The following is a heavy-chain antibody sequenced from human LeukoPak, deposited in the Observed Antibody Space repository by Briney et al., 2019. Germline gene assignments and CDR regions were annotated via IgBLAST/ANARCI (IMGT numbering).Heavy chain of an antibody. Sequence: SETLSLTCTVSSDSIYSSNYYWGWIRQPRGKGLEWIGSIYYSGSTYYNSSLKSRVTISVDTSKNQFSLKLSSLTAADTAVYYCARAAYCGGDYYLFDYWGQGTLVTVFS. CDR2: IYYSGST. CDR1: SDSIYSSNYY. J-gene: IGHJ4*02. V-gene: IGHV4-39*01. CDR3: ARAAYCGGDYYLFDY. D-gene: IGHD2-21*02.